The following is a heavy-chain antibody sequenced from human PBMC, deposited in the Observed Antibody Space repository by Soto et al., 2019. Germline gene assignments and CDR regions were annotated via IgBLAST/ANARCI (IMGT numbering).Heavy chain of an antibody. D-gene: IGHD2-2*01. CDR2: ISGSGGST. V-gene: IGHV3-23*01. Sequence: QPGGSLRLSCAASGFTFSSYAMSWVRQAPGKGLEWVSAISGSGGSTYYADSVKGRFTISRDNSKNTLYLQMNSLRAEDTAVYYCAKDVDACSSTSCPRQNGPFDYWGQGTLVTVS. J-gene: IGHJ4*02. CDR3: AKDVDACSSTSCPRQNGPFDY. CDR1: GFTFSSYA.